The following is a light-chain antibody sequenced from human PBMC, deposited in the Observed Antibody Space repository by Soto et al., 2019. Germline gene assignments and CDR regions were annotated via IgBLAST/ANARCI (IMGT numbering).Light chain of an antibody. CDR2: GAS. J-gene: IGKJ1*01. CDR1: QSVSSN. CDR3: QQYNNWPTWT. Sequence: IGLTQTPDTRSGSQRERAGLSCSSSQSVSSNLAWYQQKPGQAPRLLIYGASTRATGIPARFSGSGSGTEFTLTICSLQSEDFAVCYCQQYNNWPTWTCAQGTKVDIK. V-gene: IGKV3-15*01.